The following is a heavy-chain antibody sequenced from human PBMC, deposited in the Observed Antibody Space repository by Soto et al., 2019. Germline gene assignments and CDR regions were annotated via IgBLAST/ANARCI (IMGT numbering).Heavy chain of an antibody. D-gene: IGHD4-17*01. CDR1: GYTCTGYY. Sequence: ASVKVSCKASGYTCTGYYMHWVLLAPGQGFEWMGWINPNSGATKYAQKFQGRVTMTRDTSVSTAYMELSRLTSDDTAVYYCAAVTVTDAFDIWGQGTMVTVSS. J-gene: IGHJ3*02. V-gene: IGHV1-2*02. CDR2: INPNSGAT. CDR3: AAVTVTDAFDI.